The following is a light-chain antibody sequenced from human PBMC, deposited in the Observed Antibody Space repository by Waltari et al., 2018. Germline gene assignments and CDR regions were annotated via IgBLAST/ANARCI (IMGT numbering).Light chain of an antibody. CDR2: AIS. J-gene: IGKJ1*01. Sequence: DIQMTQSPSSVSASIVDRVTITCRASQGVDNWLAWYQQKPVKAPKLLIYAISNLHSWVPTRFSGSGSGTDFTLTISGLQPEDFATYFCQQAIYFPWTFGQGTKVEIK. V-gene: IGKV1-12*01. CDR3: QQAIYFPWT. CDR1: QGVDNW.